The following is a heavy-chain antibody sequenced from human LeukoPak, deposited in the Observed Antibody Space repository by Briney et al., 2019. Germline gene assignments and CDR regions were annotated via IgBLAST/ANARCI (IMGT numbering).Heavy chain of an antibody. J-gene: IGHJ5*02. CDR1: GYSFTSYR. D-gene: IGHD4-17*01. V-gene: IGHV5-10-1*01. Sequence: GESLKISCKGSGYSFTSYRISWVRQMPGKGLEWMGRIDPSDSYTNYSPSFQGHVTISADKSISTAYLQWSSLKASDTAMYYCATSPPVVGDYANWFDPWGQGTLVTVSS. CDR3: ATSPPVVGDYANWFDP. CDR2: IDPSDSYT.